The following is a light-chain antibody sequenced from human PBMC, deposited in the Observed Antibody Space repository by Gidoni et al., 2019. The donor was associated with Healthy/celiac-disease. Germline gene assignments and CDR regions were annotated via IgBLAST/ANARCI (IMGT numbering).Light chain of an antibody. CDR3: QQSYSTPLT. V-gene: IGKV1-39*01. CDR2: AAS. CDR1: QSISSY. J-gene: IGKJ4*01. Sequence: DIQMTQSPSSLSASVGDRVTITCRASQSISSYLIWYQQKPGKAPKLLIYAASSLQSGVPPRFSGSGSGTDFTLTISSLQPEDFATYYCQQSYSTPLTFGGGTKVEIK.